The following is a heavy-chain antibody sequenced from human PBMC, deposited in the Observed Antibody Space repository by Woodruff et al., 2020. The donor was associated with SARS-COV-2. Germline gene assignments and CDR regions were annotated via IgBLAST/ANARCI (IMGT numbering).Heavy chain of an antibody. J-gene: IGHJ5*02. Sequence: YSPSFQGHVTISADKSISTAYLQWSSLKASDTAMYYCARTNIPILDAWGQGTLVTVSS. V-gene: IGHV5-10-1*01. CDR3: ARTNIPILDA. D-gene: IGHD2-2*02.